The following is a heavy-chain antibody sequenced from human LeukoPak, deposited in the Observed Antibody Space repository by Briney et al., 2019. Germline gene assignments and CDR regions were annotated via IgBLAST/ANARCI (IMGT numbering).Heavy chain of an antibody. Sequence: GGSLRLSCAASGFTFSGSAMHWVRQASGKGLEWVDRIRSKANSYATAYAASVKGRFTISRDDSKNTAYLQMNSLKTEDTAVYYCTRQDYDHWSGGNDYWGQGTLVTVSS. J-gene: IGHJ4*02. CDR3: TRQDYDHWSGGNDY. CDR1: GFTFSGSA. V-gene: IGHV3-73*01. CDR2: IRSKANSYAT. D-gene: IGHD3-3*01.